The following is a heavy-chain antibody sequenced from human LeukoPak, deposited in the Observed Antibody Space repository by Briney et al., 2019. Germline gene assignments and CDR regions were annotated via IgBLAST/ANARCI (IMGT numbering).Heavy chain of an antibody. V-gene: IGHV3-30*04. CDR3: ARGPENPNMIEQSFDY. J-gene: IGHJ4*02. D-gene: IGHD3-22*01. CDR1: GFTFSSYA. Sequence: PGGSLRLSCAASGFTFSSYAMHWVRQAPGKGLEWVAVISYDGSNKYYADSVKGRFTISRDNSKNTLYLQMNSLRAEDTAVYYCARGPENPNMIEQSFDYWGQGTLVTVSS. CDR2: ISYDGSNK.